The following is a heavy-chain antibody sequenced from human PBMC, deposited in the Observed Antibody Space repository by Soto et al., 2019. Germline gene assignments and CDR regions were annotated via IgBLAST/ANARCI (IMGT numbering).Heavy chain of an antibody. D-gene: IGHD3-22*01. Sequence: GAAVKVSCNASGYTFTSYDMHWVGQAPGQGLEWMGIINPTGGSTSYAQKFQGRVTMTRDTSTSTVYMELSSLRSEDTAVYYCARVRRSSGYYYGYWGQGTPVTV. CDR3: ARVRRSSGYYYGY. CDR1: GYTFTSYD. J-gene: IGHJ4*02. V-gene: IGHV1-46*01. CDR2: INPTGGST.